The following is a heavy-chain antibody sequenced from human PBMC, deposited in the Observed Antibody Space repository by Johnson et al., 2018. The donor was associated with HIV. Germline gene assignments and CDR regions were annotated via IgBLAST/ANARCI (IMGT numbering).Heavy chain of an antibody. D-gene: IGHD3-22*01. CDR2: IRYDGSNK. CDR3: AKSGSDYDSSAYHDAFDI. V-gene: IGHV3-30*02. J-gene: IGHJ3*02. CDR1: GFTFSSYG. Sequence: QVQLVESGGGLVKPGGSLRLSCAASGFTFSSYGMHWVRQAPGKGLEWVAFIRYDGSNKYYADSVKGRFTISRDNSKNTLYLQMNSLRPEDTAVYYCAKSGSDYDSSAYHDAFDIWGQGTMVTVSS.